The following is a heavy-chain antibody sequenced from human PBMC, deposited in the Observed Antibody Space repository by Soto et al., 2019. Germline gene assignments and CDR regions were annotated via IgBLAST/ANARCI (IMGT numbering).Heavy chain of an antibody. V-gene: IGHV4-30-4*01. CDR1: GGSVTSDDYY. D-gene: IGHD5-12*01. CDR2: IHYSGST. Sequence: ASETLSLTCIVSGGSVTSDDYYWSWIRQPPGKGLEWIGNIHYSGSTYFNPSLRSRLVISMDTSTNQFSLILSSVTAADTAVYICARYVSRDGYNYDIGGNYWFDPWGQGTLVTVSS. J-gene: IGHJ5*02. CDR3: ARYVSRDGYNYDIGGNYWFDP.